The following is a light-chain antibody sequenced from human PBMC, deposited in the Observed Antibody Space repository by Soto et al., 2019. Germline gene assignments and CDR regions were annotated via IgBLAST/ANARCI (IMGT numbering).Light chain of an antibody. CDR2: EVS. Sequence: QSALTQPASVSGSPGQSITISCTGTNSDLPNYNSVSWYQQHPGKAPKLIIYEVSKRPSGVPDRFSGSKSGNTASLTVSGLQAEDEGDYYCCSYGGGNNFYVFGTGTKLTVL. CDR3: CSYGGGNNFYV. V-gene: IGLV2-8*01. J-gene: IGLJ1*01. CDR1: NSDLPNYNS.